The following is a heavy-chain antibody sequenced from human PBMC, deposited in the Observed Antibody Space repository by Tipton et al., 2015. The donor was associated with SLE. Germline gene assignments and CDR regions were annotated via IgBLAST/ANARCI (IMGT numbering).Heavy chain of an antibody. CDR3: ARGGYCTGGVCYNWYFDL. CDR1: GGSISSYY. J-gene: IGHJ2*01. V-gene: IGHV4-59*01. Sequence: TLSLTCTVSGGSISSYYWSWIRQPPGKGLEWIGYIYYSGSTNYNPSLKSRVTISVDTSKNQFSLKLSSVTAADTAVYYCARGGYCTGGVCYNWYFDLWGRGTLVTVSS. CDR2: IYYSGST. D-gene: IGHD2-8*02.